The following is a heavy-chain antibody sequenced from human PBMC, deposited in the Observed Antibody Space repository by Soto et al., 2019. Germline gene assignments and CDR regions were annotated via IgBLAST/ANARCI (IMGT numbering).Heavy chain of an antibody. V-gene: IGHV1-3*01. CDR3: AREQLYYYYDSNGYSFNWIYP. CDR2: INAGNGNT. D-gene: IGHD3-22*01. Sequence: ASVKVSCKASGYTFTSYAMHWVRQAPGQRLEWMGWINAGNGNTKYSQKFQGRVTITRDTSASTAYMELSSLRSEDTAVYYCAREQLYYYYDSNGYSFNWIYPCGQGTLVTVS. J-gene: IGHJ5*02. CDR1: GYTFTSYA.